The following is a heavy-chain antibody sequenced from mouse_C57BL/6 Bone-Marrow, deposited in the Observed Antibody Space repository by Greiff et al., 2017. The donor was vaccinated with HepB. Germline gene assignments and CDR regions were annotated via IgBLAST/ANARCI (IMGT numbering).Heavy chain of an antibody. Sequence: EVQWVESGGGLVQPGESLKLSCESNEYEFPSHDMSWVRKTPEKRLELVAAINSDGGSTYYPDTMERRFIISRDNTKKTRYLQMSSLRSEDTALYYCARGYYGSKRDWYFDVWGTGTTVTVSS. J-gene: IGHJ1*03. CDR2: INSDGGST. D-gene: IGHD1-1*01. CDR3: ARGYYGSKRDWYFDV. CDR1: EYEFPSHD. V-gene: IGHV5-2*01.